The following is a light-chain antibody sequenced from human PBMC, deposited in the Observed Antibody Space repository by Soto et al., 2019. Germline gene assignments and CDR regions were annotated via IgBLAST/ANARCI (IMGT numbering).Light chain of an antibody. Sequence: DIQMTQSPSSLSASVGDRVTITCRASQSISSYLNWYQQKPGKAPKLLIHAASSLHSGVPSRFCGRGSASDLTLISSSLDLEDFATYYCHQCYSTLGAFGQGAKLEIK. J-gene: IGKJ2*01. V-gene: IGKV1-39*01. CDR1: QSISSY. CDR2: AAS. CDR3: HQCYSTLGA.